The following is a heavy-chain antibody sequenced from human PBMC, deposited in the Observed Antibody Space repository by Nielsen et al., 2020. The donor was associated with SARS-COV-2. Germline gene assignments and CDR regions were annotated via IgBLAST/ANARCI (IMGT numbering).Heavy chain of an antibody. V-gene: IGHV4-31*03. J-gene: IGHJ4*02. D-gene: IGHD2-15*01. CDR3: ARRALGYCSGGSCYSAFDY. Sequence: SETLSLTCTVSGGSISSGGYYWSWIRQHPGKGLEWIGYIYYSGSTYYNPSLKSRVTISVDTSKNQFSLQLSSVTAADTAVYYCARRALGYCSGGSCYSAFDYWGQGTLVTVSS. CDR2: IYYSGST. CDR1: GGSISSGGYY.